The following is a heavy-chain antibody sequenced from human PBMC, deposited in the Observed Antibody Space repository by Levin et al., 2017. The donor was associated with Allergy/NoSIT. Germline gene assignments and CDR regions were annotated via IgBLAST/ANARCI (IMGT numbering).Heavy chain of an antibody. CDR1: GGSISSYY. CDR3: ARDLWARGFDP. V-gene: IGHV4-59*01. Sequence: SETLSLTCTVSGGSISSYYWSWIRQPPGKGLEWIGYIYYSGSTNYNPSLKSRVTISVDTSKNQFSLKLSSVTAADPAVYYGARDLWARGFDPWGQGTLVTVSS. J-gene: IGHJ5*02. D-gene: IGHD3-10*01. CDR2: IYYSGST.